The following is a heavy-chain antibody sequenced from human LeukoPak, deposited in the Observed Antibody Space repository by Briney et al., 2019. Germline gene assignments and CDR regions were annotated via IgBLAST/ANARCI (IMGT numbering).Heavy chain of an antibody. V-gene: IGHV4-59*01. Sequence: SETLSLTCNVSGASLSSYFWSWIRQPPGKGLEWIGYIYYSGSTNYNPSLKSRVTISVDTSKNQFSLKLTSVTAADTAVYYCARTTEGGYTYGYFYYYYMDVWGKGTTVTISS. J-gene: IGHJ6*03. CDR1: GASLSSYF. CDR3: ARTTEGGYTYGYFYYYYMDV. CDR2: IYYSGST. D-gene: IGHD5-18*01.